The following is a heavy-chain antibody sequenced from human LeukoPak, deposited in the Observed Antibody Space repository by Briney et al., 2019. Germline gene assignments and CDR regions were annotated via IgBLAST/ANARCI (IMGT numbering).Heavy chain of an antibody. CDR2: IFHSGKT. J-gene: IGHJ4*02. CDR3: ARGDIPDY. CDR1: GYSITSGYY. D-gene: IGHD2-21*01. V-gene: IGHV4-38-2*01. Sequence: SETLSLTCAVSGYSITSGYYWGWIRQSPEKGLEWIGSIFHSGKTYYNLSLKSRVTISVDTSKNQFSLRLTSVTAADTAVYYCARGDIPDYWGQGTLVTVPS.